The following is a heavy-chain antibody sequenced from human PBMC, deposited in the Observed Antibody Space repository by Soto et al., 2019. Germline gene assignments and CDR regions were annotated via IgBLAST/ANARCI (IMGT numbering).Heavy chain of an antibody. D-gene: IGHD5-12*01. J-gene: IGHJ4*02. CDR3: ARHFSVSGVEYYFDQ. V-gene: IGHV4-39*01. Sequence: QLPMQESGPGPVKPSATLSLTCTVSGDSISSNGYYWAWIRQPPGKGLEWIGNIDYSGSTYYNPPLKSRVACSVDTSKIQFSLKVPSVTAADTAVYYCARHFSVSGVEYYFDQWCQGTLVTVSS. CDR1: GDSISSNGYY. CDR2: IDYSGST.